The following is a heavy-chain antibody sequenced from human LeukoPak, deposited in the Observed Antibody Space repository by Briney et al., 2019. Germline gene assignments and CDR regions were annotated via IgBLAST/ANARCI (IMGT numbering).Heavy chain of an antibody. CDR1: GGPISSYY. V-gene: IGHV4-59*08. D-gene: IGHD3-3*01. J-gene: IGHJ3*02. CDR3: ARGFRGHRSGSGHAFDI. Sequence: PSETLSLTCTVSGGPISSYYWSWIRQPPGKGLEWIGYIYYSGSTNYNPSLKSRVTISVDTSKNQFSLKLSSVTAADTAVYYCARGFRGHRSGSGHAFDIWGQGTMVTVSS. CDR2: IYYSGST.